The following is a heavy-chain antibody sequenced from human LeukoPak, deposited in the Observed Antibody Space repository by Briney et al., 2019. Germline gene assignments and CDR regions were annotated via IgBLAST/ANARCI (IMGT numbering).Heavy chain of an antibody. CDR2: INPSGGST. CDR1: GYTFTSYY. D-gene: IGHD6-19*01. Sequence: ASVKVSCKASGYTFTSYYMHWVRQAPGQGLEWMGIINPSGGSTSYAQKFQGRVTMTRDTSTSTVYMELSSLRSEDTAVYYCAGDFAVAGTVGYWGQGTLVTVSS. CDR3: AGDFAVAGTVGY. J-gene: IGHJ4*02. V-gene: IGHV1-46*01.